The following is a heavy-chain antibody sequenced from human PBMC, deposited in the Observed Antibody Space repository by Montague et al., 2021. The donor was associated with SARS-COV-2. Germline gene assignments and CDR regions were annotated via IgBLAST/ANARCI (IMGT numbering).Heavy chain of an antibody. CDR2: IRTTRHT. D-gene: IGHD1-26*01. Sequence: TLSLTCTVSGASISTGIYYWSWIRQPAGKGLEWIGRIRTTRHTDYNCSLESRVFMSVDTSTNQFSLSLTSVTAADTAVYFCARFGSGTLEFDLWGQGTLVTVSS. V-gene: IGHV4-61*02. CDR1: GASISTGIYY. CDR3: ARFGSGTLEFDL. J-gene: IGHJ4*02.